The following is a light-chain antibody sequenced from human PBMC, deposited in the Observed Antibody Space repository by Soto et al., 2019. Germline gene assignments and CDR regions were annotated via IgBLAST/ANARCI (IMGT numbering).Light chain of an antibody. Sequence: DIQMTQSPSSLSASVGGRVTITCRASQSITGYLNWYQQKPGKVPKLLIYAASTLQSGVPSRFSGSGSGTEFTLTISSLQPEDFATYYCQQYNSYPYTFGQGTKVDIK. V-gene: IGKV1-17*01. CDR3: QQYNSYPYT. J-gene: IGKJ2*01. CDR1: QSITGY. CDR2: AAS.